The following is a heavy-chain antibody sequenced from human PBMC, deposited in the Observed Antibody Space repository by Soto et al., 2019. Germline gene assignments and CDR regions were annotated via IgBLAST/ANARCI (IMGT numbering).Heavy chain of an antibody. J-gene: IGHJ1*01. CDR3: ARDSLGITAAGHD. Sequence: PXETLAIPCMVSGASMSGYYGGWIRQPAGKGLEWIGRVYTHGSTSYNPSLKSRVTMSLDTSKNRFSLRLSSVTAADTAVYYCARDSLGITAAGHDWGQGTLVTLSS. V-gene: IGHV4-4*07. CDR2: VYTHGST. D-gene: IGHD3-16*01. CDR1: GASMSGYY.